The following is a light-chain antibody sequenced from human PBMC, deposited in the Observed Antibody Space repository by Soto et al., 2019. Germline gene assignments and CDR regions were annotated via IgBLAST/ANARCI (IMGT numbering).Light chain of an antibody. CDR1: GGSIASGY. J-gene: IGLJ1*01. Sequence: NFMLTQPHSVSESPGKTVTISCTRSGGSIASGYVQWYQQRPGSAPTTVIYEDNQRPSGVPDRFSGSIDRSSNSASLTISGLKTEEEADYYCQSYHSSTPYVFGTGTKVTVL. CDR3: QSYHSSTPYV. CDR2: EDN. V-gene: IGLV6-57*03.